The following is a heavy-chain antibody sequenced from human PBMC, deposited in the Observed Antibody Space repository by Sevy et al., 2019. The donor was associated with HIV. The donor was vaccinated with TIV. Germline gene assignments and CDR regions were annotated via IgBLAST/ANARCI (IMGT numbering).Heavy chain of an antibody. D-gene: IGHD7-27*01. Sequence: GGSLRLSCAASGFTASGFTFSHAWMGWVRQAPWKGLEWVGLIKRKSDAGTTDYAAPVKGRFTISRDDSKNTLYLQMNSLKTEDTAVYYCTTYPTGDFYYFDYWGQGTLVTVSS. V-gene: IGHV3-15*01. J-gene: IGHJ4*02. CDR3: TTYPTGDFYYFDY. CDR1: GFTFSHAW. CDR2: IKRKSDAGTT.